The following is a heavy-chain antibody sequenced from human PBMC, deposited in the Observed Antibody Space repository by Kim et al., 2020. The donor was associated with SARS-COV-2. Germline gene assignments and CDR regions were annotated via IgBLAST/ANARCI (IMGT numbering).Heavy chain of an antibody. CDR1: GYSFTNYL. CDR2: IWPADSST. V-gene: IGHV5-51*01. CDR3: ARRQGVRGQSYYFDY. J-gene: IGHJ4*02. D-gene: IGHD3-10*01. Sequence: GESLKISCKASGYSFTNYLIGWVRQMPGKGLQWVGIIWPADSSTTYSPTFEGQVTISADRSLNTSYLQWNSLKASDTAIYYCARRQGVRGQSYYFDYWGQGTLVNV.